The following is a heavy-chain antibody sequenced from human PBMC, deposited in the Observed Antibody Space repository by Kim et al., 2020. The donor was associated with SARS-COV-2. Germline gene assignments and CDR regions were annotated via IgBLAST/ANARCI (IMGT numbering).Heavy chain of an antibody. CDR1: GGSISSYY. Sequence: SETLSLTCTVSGGSISSYYWSWIRQPPGKGLEWIGYIYYSGSTNYNPSLKSRVTISVDTSKNQFSLKLSSVTAADTAVYYCANTYYYDSSGYYYLDSVGYFQHWGQGTLVTVSS. CDR3: ANTYYYDSSGYYYLDSVGYFQH. D-gene: IGHD3-22*01. J-gene: IGHJ1*01. CDR2: IYYSGST. V-gene: IGHV4-59*13.